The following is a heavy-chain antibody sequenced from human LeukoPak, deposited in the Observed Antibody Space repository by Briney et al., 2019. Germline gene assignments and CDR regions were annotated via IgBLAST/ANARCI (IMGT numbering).Heavy chain of an antibody. CDR2: ISYDGSNK. CDR1: GFTLSSYA. V-gene: IGHV3-30-3*01. J-gene: IGHJ6*02. Sequence: GRSLSLSCAASGFTLSSYAMHWVRQAPGEGLEGVAVISYDGSNKYYADSVKGRFTISRDNSKNTLYLQMNSLRAEDTAVYYCARDVFRVSYYYYGMDVWGQGTTVTVSS. D-gene: IGHD5/OR15-5a*01. CDR3: ARDVFRVSYYYYGMDV.